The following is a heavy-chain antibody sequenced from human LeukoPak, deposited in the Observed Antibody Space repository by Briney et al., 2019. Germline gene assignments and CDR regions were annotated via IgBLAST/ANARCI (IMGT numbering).Heavy chain of an antibody. CDR3: ARDAAVPRYCSGGSCYSVDFDY. CDR2: ISAYSGNT. J-gene: IGHJ4*02. CDR1: GHTFTSYG. Sequence: ASVKVSCKASGHTFTSYGISWVRQAPGQGLEWMGWISAYSGNTNYAQKLQGRVTMTTDTSTSTAYMELRSLRSDDTAVYYCARDAAVPRYCSGGSCYSVDFDYWGQGTLVTVSS. V-gene: IGHV1-18*04. D-gene: IGHD2-15*01.